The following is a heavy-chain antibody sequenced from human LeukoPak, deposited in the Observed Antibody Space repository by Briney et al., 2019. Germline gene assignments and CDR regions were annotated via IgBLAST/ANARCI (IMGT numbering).Heavy chain of an antibody. CDR2: ISSSSSYI. D-gene: IGHD6-19*01. Sequence: PGGSLRLSCAASRFTFRSYSMNWVRQAPGKGLEWVSSISSSSSYIYYADSVKGRFTISRENAKNALYLQMNSLRAEDTAVYYCARVAWLEDYWGQGTLVTVSS. CDR1: RFTFRSYS. CDR3: ARVAWLEDY. J-gene: IGHJ4*02. V-gene: IGHV3-21*01.